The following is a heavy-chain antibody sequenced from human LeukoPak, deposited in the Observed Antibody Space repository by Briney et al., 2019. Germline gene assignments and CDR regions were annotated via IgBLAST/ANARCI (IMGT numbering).Heavy chain of an antibody. J-gene: IGHJ4*02. CDR3: ATEQIGNIVVVPAAIDY. D-gene: IGHD2-2*01. V-gene: IGHV1-69*13. CDR1: GGTFSSYA. Sequence: SVKVSCKASGGTFSSYAISWVRQAPGQGLEWMGGIIPIFGTANYAQKFQGRVTITADESTSTAYMELSSLRSEDTAVYYCATEQIGNIVVVPAAIDYWGQGTLVTVSS. CDR2: IIPIFGTA.